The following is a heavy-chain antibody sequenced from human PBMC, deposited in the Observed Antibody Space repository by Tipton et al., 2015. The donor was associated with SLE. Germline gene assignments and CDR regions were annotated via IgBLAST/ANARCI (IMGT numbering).Heavy chain of an antibody. Sequence: QSGPEVKKPESSVKVSCRASGGTYNNYGFSWVRQAPGQGLEWMGGIIPIFGSPTYAQKFLGRVWIATDESTSTAYMELRSLRSDDTAVYYCARDPIYCSHGDCFPMWGQGMLVTVS. CDR1: GGTYNNYG. CDR3: ARDPIYCSHGDCFPM. D-gene: IGHD2-21*02. CDR2: IIPIFGSP. V-gene: IGHV1-69*05. J-gene: IGHJ4*02.